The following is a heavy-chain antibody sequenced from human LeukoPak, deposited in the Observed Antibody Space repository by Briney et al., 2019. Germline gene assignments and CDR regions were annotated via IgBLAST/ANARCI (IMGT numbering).Heavy chain of an antibody. CDR3: ARVSYDYPPPEYYYMDV. V-gene: IGHV4-59*12. CDR1: GGSITRYY. J-gene: IGHJ6*03. Sequence: PPQSLSLTCTVAGGSITRYYCSWVRQPPGKVLEWVGFVYYTGSTKYSTYIKSRVNISVDKSKNQFYLKLSSVTAEDTAVYYCARVSYDYPPPEYYYMDVWGKGTTVTI. CDR2: VYYTGST. D-gene: IGHD4/OR15-4a*01.